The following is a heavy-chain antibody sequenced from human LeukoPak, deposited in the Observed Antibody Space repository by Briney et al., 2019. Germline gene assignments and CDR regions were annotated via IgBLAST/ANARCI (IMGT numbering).Heavy chain of an antibody. D-gene: IGHD3-10*01. V-gene: IGHV4-59*08. CDR3: AGGWGVRQYYYYGMDV. Sequence: PSETLSPTCTVSGGSISSYYWSWIRQPPGKGLEWIGYIYYSGSTNYNPSLKDRVTISVDTSTNQFSLQLSSVTAADTAVYYCAGGWGVRQYYYYGMDVWGQGTTVTVSS. CDR2: IYYSGST. CDR1: GGSISSYY. J-gene: IGHJ6*02.